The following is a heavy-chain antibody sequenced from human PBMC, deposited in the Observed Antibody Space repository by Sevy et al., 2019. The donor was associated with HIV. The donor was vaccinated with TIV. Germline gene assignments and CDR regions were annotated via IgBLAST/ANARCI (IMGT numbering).Heavy chain of an antibody. J-gene: IGHJ6*02. V-gene: IGHV3-21*01. CDR3: ARDRDGSGSSGGYGMDV. CDR1: GLTFSSYS. Sequence: GGSLRLSRVASGLTFSSYSMKWVRQAPGKGLEWVSCISSSSSYIYYADSVKGRFTISRDNAKKSLCLQVNSLRAEDTAVYYCARDRDGSGSSGGYGMDVWGQGTTVTVSS. D-gene: IGHD3-10*01. CDR2: ISSSSSYI.